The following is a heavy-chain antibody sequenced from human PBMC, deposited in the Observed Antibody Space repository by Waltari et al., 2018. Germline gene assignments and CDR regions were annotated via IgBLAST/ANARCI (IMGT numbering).Heavy chain of an antibody. D-gene: IGHD3-10*01. V-gene: IGHV4-61*02. J-gene: IGHJ5*02. CDR1: GGSISSGSYY. CDR3: ARGSGSYYSWFDP. Sequence: QVQLQESGPGLVKPSQTLSLTCTVSGGSISSGSYYWSWIRQPAGKGLEWIGRLYTSGSTNYNPSLKSRVTRSVDTSKNQFSLKLSSVTAADMAVYYCARGSGSYYSWFDPWGQGTLVTVSS. CDR2: LYTSGST.